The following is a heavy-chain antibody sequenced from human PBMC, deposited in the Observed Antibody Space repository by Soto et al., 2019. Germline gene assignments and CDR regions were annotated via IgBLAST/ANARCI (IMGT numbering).Heavy chain of an antibody. J-gene: IGHJ3*02. Sequence: QVQLVESGGGVVQPGRSLRLSCAASGFTFSSYGMHWVRQAPGKGLEWVAVIWYDGSNKYYADSVKGRFTISRDNSKNTLYLQMNSLRAEDTAVYYCARDNQFEGYAFDIWGQGTMVTVSS. V-gene: IGHV3-33*01. CDR2: IWYDGSNK. CDR1: GFTFSSYG. CDR3: ARDNQFEGYAFDI.